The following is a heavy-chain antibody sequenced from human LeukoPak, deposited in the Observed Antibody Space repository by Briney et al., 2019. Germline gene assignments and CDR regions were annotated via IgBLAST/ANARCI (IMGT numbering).Heavy chain of an antibody. D-gene: IGHD3-22*01. V-gene: IGHV1-46*01. CDR2: INPSGGST. CDR1: GYTFTSYY. CDR3: ARDYYDSSGYYYPFDY. Sequence: ASVKVSCKASGYTFTSYYMHWVRQPPAPGLEWMGIINPSGGSTSYAQKFQGRVTMTRDMSTSTVYMELSSLRSEDTAVYYCARDYYDSSGYYYPFDYWGQGTLATVSS. J-gene: IGHJ4*02.